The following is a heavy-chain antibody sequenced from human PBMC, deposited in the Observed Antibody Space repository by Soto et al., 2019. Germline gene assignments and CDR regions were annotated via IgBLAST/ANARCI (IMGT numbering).Heavy chain of an antibody. CDR2: IRSKAYGGTT. J-gene: IGHJ4*02. V-gene: IGHV3-49*04. D-gene: IGHD3-3*01. CDR3: SLVGLRFLEWLYLDY. CDR1: GFTFGDYA. Sequence: PGGSLRLSCTASGFTFGDYAMSWVRQAPGKGLEWGGFIRSKAYGGTTEYAASVKGRFTISRDDSNSIAYLQMNSLKTEDTAVYYCSLVGLRFLEWLYLDYWGQGTLVTVSS.